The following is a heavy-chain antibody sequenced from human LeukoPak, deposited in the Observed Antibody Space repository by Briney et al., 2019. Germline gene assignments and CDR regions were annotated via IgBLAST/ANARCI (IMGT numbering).Heavy chain of an antibody. CDR1: GYAFSDHG. D-gene: IGHD5-18*01. CDR3: ARVPNPRNTYGYNDK. Sequence: ASVTLSYTASGYAFSDHGDNWVRQAPGQGLEWLGWISGFNGHTSYAQKFQGRVMVTTDRSTNTAYLELRSLRSDDTAVYYCARVPNPRNTYGYNDKWGQGTLVTVSS. J-gene: IGHJ4*02. V-gene: IGHV1-18*04. CDR2: ISGFNGHT.